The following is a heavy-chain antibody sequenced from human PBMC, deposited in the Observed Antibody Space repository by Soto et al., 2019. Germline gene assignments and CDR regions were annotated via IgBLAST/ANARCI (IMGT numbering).Heavy chain of an antibody. J-gene: IGHJ5*02. V-gene: IGHV5-10-1*01. CDR2: IDPSDSYT. Sequence: GESLKISCKGSGYSFTSYWISWVRQMPGKGLEWMGRIDPSDSYTNYSPSFQGHVTISADKSISTAYLQWSSLKASDTAMYYCARHKYYYDSSGYYSIENWFDPWGQGTLSPSPQ. CDR3: ARHKYYYDSSGYYSIENWFDP. CDR1: GYSFTSYW. D-gene: IGHD3-22*01.